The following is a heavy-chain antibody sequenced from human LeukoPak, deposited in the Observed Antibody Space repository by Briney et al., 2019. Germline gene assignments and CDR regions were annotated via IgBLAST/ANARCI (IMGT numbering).Heavy chain of an antibody. CDR3: TTVVRISMVRGVISFYYYYMDV. Sequence: GGTLRLSCAASGFTFSNAWMSWVRQAPGHGLEWVGRIKSKTDGGTTDYAAPVRGGSTISRDDSKNTLYLQMNSLKTEDTAVYYCTTVVRISMVRGVISFYYYYMDVWGKGTTVTVSS. J-gene: IGHJ6*03. D-gene: IGHD3-10*01. CDR1: GFTFSNAW. CDR2: IKSKTDGGTT. V-gene: IGHV3-15*01.